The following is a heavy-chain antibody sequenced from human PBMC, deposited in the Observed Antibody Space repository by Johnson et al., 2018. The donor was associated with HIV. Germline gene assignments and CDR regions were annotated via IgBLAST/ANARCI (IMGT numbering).Heavy chain of an antibody. CDR3: AREGQEFNDAFDI. V-gene: IGHV3-30*04. CDR1: GFTFSSYA. CDR2: ISYDGSNK. J-gene: IGHJ3*02. Sequence: QVQLVESGGGVVQPGRSLRLSCAASGFTFSSYAMHWVRQAPGKGLEWVAVISYDGSNKYYADSVKGRFTISRDNSKNTLYLQMNSLRAEDTAVYYCAREGQEFNDAFDIWGQGTMVTVSP. D-gene: IGHD3-10*01.